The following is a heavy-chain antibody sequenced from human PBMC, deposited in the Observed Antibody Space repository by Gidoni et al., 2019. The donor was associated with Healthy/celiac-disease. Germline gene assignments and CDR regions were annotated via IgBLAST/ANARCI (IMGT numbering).Heavy chain of an antibody. CDR2: INHCGST. D-gene: IGHD2-15*01. J-gene: IGHJ4*02. CDR1: VWSFSGYY. CDR3: ARGAGYCSGGSCYSDY. Sequence: QLQLQPLGAGLLKPSETLSLTCAVYVWSFSGYYWSWIRQPPGKGLEWIGEINHCGSTNYNPSLKSQVTISVETSKNQCYLKLSSVTAADTAVYYCARGAGYCSGGSCYSDYWGQGTLVTVSS. V-gene: IGHV4-34*01.